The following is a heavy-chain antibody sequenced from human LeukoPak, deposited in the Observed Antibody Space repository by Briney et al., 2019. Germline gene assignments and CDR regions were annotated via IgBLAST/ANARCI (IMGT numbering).Heavy chain of an antibody. J-gene: IGHJ4*02. CDR3: SRRLYSGYDYYFDY. CDR2: IIPIFGTA. Sequence: ASVKVSCKASGGTFSSYVISWVRQAPGQGLEWMGGIIPIFGTANYAQKFQGRVTITADKSPSTAYMELSSLGSEYTAVYDCSRRLYSGYDYYFDYWGQGTRVTVSS. CDR1: GGTFSSYV. V-gene: IGHV1-69*06. D-gene: IGHD5-12*01.